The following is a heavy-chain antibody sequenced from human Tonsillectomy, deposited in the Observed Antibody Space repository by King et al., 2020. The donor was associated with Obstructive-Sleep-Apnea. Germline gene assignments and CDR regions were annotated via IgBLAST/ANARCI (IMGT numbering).Heavy chain of an antibody. Sequence: VQLVESGGGVVQPGRSLRLSCAASGFTFSNYGMHWVRQAPGKGLEWVAVISYDGSSKYYADSVKGRFTISRDNSKNTLYLQMNSLRPEDTAVYYCAKEGTDIIVVPAYYGMDVWDQGTTVTVSS. V-gene: IGHV3-30*18. D-gene: IGHD2-2*01. CDR2: ISYDGSSK. J-gene: IGHJ6*02. CDR1: GFTFSNYG. CDR3: AKEGTDIIVVPAYYGMDV.